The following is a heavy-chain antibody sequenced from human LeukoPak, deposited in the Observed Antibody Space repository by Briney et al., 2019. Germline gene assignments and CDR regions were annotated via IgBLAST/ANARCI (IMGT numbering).Heavy chain of an antibody. D-gene: IGHD2-21*01. V-gene: IGHV1-2*02. J-gene: IGHJ4*02. CDR3: AKRGGALSH. CDR2: INPNSGDT. Sequence: ASVKVSCKASGGTLSSYTITWVRQAPGQGLEWMGWINPNSGDTKSAPQFQGRVAMTRVTSINTAYMEVSGLTPDDTAIYYCAKRGGALSHWGQGTPVTVTS. CDR1: GGTLSSYT.